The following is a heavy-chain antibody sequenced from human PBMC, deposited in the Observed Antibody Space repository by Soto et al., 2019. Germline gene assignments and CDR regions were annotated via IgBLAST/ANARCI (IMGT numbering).Heavy chain of an antibody. D-gene: IGHD3-22*01. CDR3: ARMMDDSSGYYVDY. J-gene: IGHJ4*02. Sequence: ASVKVSCKASGYTFTSYGISWVRQAPGQGLEWMGWISAYNGNTNYAQKLQGRVTVTTETSTSTAYMELRSLRSDDTAVYYCARMMDDSSGYYVDYWGQGTQVTVSS. CDR2: ISAYNGNT. CDR1: GYTFTSYG. V-gene: IGHV1-18*01.